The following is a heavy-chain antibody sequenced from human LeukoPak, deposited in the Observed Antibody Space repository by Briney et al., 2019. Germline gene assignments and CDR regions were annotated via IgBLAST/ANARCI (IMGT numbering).Heavy chain of an antibody. J-gene: IGHJ6*03. CDR3: ARDLKVMAVADGWANNHYYMDV. CDR1: GGYISSYY. V-gene: IGHV4-4*07. Sequence: PSETLSLTCTVSGGYISSYYWSWIRQPAGKGLEWIGHIFSGGNTSYNPSLKGRVTMSEDTSKNQIFLNLTSVTAADTAVYYCARDLKVMAVADGWANNHYYMDVWGKGTTVAVSS. D-gene: IGHD6-19*01. CDR2: IFSGGNT.